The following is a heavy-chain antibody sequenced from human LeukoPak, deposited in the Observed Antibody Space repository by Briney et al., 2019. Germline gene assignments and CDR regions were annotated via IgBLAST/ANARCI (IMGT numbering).Heavy chain of an antibody. V-gene: IGHV4-34*01. CDR2: INHSGST. CDR1: GGSFSGYY. CDR3: ARAIGGATDRHFDY. Sequence: SETLSLTRAVYGGSFSGYYWSWIRQPPGKGLEWIGEINHSGSTNYNPSLKSRVTISVDTSKNQFSLKLSSVTAADTAVYYCARAIGGATDRHFDYWGQGTLVTVSS. J-gene: IGHJ4*02. D-gene: IGHD1-26*01.